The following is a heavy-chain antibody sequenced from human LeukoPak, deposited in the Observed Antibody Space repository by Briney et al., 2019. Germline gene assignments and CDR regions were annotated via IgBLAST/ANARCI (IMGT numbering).Heavy chain of an antibody. CDR3: ARRFQPMYYFDY. CDR1: GGSFSGYY. V-gene: IGHV4-34*01. J-gene: IGHJ4*02. D-gene: IGHD2-2*01. Sequence: PSETLSLTCAVYGGSFSGYYWSWIRQPPGKGLEWIGEINHSGSTNYNPSLKSRVTISVDTSKNQFSLKLSSVTAADTAVYYCARRFQPMYYFDYWGQGTLVTVSS. CDR2: INHSGST.